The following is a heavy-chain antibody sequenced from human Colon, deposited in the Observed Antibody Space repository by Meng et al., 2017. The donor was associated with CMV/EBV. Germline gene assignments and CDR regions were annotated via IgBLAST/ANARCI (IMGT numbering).Heavy chain of an antibody. CDR2: IMGNSRTI. CDR1: GFTFSIYS. Sequence: GESLKISCEASGFTFSIYSMNWVRQAPGKGLEWVAHIMGNSRTIYYADSVKGRFTISRDNGKNSLQLQMNSLRDEDTAMYYCARVQYCSSTSCYTCDAWGQGTTVTVSS. V-gene: IGHV3-48*02. CDR3: ARVQYCSSTSCYTCDA. D-gene: IGHD2-2*02. J-gene: IGHJ6*02.